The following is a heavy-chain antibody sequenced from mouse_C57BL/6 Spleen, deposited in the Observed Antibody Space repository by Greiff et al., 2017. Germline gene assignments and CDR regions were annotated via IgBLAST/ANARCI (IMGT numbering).Heavy chain of an antibody. V-gene: IGHV5-12*01. J-gene: IGHJ4*01. D-gene: IGHD1-1*02. CDR1: GFTFSDYY. CDR2: ISNGGGST. CDR3: ARRFIPLGYAMDY. Sequence: EVKLVESGGGLVQPGGSLKLSCAASGFTFSDYYMYWVRQTPEKRLEWVAYISNGGGSTYYPDNVKGRFTISRDNAKNTLYLQMSRLKSEDTAMYYCARRFIPLGYAMDYWGQGTSVTVSS.